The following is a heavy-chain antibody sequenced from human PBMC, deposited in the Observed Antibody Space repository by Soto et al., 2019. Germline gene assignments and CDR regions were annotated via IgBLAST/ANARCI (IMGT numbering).Heavy chain of an antibody. CDR1: GDSVSSTSGT. Sequence: PSQTLSLTCVISGDSVSSTSGTWDWIRQSPSRGLGCLGRTDYNSNWNTDYALPVKSRIDMXTDTSMNQISLQLNSVTPEDTAVYSCARDRADVVIEPDAIWRVGDRYHYYYFDMDVWGKGTTVTASS. J-gene: IGHJ6*04. V-gene: IGHV6-1*01. CDR2: TDYNSNWNT. CDR3: ARDRADVVIEPDAIWRVGDRYHYYYFDMDV. D-gene: IGHD2-15*01.